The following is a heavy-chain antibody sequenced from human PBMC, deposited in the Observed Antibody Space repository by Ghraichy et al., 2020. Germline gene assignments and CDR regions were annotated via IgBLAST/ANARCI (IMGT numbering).Heavy chain of an antibody. D-gene: IGHD1-26*01. CDR1: GGSISSYY. CDR3: ARRGWRVGANSDLFDY. CDR2: IYTSGST. V-gene: IGHV4-4*09. J-gene: IGHJ4*02. Sequence: SQTLSLTCTVSGGSISSYYWSWIRQPPGKGLEWIGYIYTSGSTNYNPSLKSRVTISVDTSKNQFSLKLSSVTAADTAVYYCARRGWRVGANSDLFDYWGQGTLVTVSS.